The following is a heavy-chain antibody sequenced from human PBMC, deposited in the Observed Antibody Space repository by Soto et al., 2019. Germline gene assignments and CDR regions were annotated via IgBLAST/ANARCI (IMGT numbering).Heavy chain of an antibody. V-gene: IGHV5-10-1*01. D-gene: IGHD3-10*01. CDR1: GYSFTSYW. CDR3: VYYYGSGTYYGMDV. Sequence: PGESLKISCKGSGYSFTSYWISWVRQMPGKGLEWMARIDPSDSYTNYSPSFQGHVTISADKSISTAYLQWSSLKASDTAMYYCVYYYGSGTYYGMDVWGQGTTVTVSS. J-gene: IGHJ6*02. CDR2: IDPSDSYT.